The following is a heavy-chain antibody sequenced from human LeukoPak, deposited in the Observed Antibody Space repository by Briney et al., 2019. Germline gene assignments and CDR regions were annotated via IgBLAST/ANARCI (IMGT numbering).Heavy chain of an antibody. D-gene: IGHD3-10*01. CDR2: IIPIFGTA. CDR1: GGTFSSYA. Sequence: GSSVKVSCTASGGTFSSYAISWVRQAPGQGLEWMGGIIPIFGTANYAQKFQGRVTITADESTSTAYMELSSLRSEDTAVYYCVRSYYYGSGSYPHDAFDIWGQGTMVTVSS. CDR3: VRSYYYGSGSYPHDAFDI. J-gene: IGHJ3*02. V-gene: IGHV1-69*01.